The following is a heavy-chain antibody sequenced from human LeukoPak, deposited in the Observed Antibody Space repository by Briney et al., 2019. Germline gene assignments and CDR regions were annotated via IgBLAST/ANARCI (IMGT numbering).Heavy chain of an antibody. D-gene: IGHD3-3*02. Sequence: GGSLRLSCAASGFTFSTYTMSWVRQAPGRGLEWVSAISGSGGNTYYADSVKGRFTISRDNSKNTLYLQMDSLRADDTAVYYCAKAAFSRTSYFDYWGQGTLVTASS. CDR3: AKAAFSRTSYFDY. CDR1: GFTFSTYT. J-gene: IGHJ4*02. CDR2: ISGSGGNT. V-gene: IGHV3-23*01.